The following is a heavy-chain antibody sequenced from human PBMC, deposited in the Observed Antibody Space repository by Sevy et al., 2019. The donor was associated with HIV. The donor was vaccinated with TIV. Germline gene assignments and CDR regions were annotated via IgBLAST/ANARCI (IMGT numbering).Heavy chain of an antibody. Sequence: GGSLRLSCAASGFTFSDYYMSWIRQAPGKGLEWVSYISSSGSTIYYADSVKGRFTISRDNAKNSLYLQMNSLRAEDTAVYYCARGGIMITFGGVIADDAFDIWGQGTMVIVSS. CDR2: ISSSGSTI. V-gene: IGHV3-11*01. CDR1: GFTFSDYY. J-gene: IGHJ3*02. CDR3: ARGGIMITFGGVIADDAFDI. D-gene: IGHD3-16*02.